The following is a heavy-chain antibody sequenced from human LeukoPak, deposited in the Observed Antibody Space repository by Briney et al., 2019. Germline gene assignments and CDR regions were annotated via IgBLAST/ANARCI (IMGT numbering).Heavy chain of an antibody. CDR2: ISGSGGST. V-gene: IGHV3-23*01. CDR1: GFTFSSFA. CDR3: AKDPDCTSGVCYTFFDY. Sequence: PGGSLRLSCAASGFTFSSFAMSWVRQAPGKWLEWVSAISGSGGSTYYADSVKGRFTISRDNSKNTLYLQMNSLRAEDTAVYYCAKDPDCTSGVCYTFFDYWGQGTLVAVSS. J-gene: IGHJ4*02. D-gene: IGHD2-8*01.